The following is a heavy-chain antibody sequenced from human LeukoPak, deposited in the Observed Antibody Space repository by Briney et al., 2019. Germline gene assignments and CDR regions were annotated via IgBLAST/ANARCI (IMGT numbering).Heavy chain of an antibody. D-gene: IGHD2-21*02. CDR1: GFTFSSYG. CDR2: IWYDGSNK. V-gene: IGHV3-33*01. J-gene: IGHJ4*02. CDR3: ARDGVAYCGGDCYPHDY. Sequence: PGGFLRLSCAASGFTFSSYGMHWVRQAPGKGLEWVAVIWYDGSNKYYADSVKGRFTISRDNSKNTLYLQMNSLRAEDTAVYYCARDGVAYCGGDCYPHDYWGQGTLVTVSS.